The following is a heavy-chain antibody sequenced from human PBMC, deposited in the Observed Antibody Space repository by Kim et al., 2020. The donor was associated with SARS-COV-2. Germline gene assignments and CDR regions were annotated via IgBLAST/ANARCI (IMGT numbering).Heavy chain of an antibody. V-gene: IGHV3-48*02. D-gene: IGHD3-3*01. Sequence: VKRRFTISRDNAKNSLYLQMNSLGDEDTAVYYCARSQRFLEWFYYYYGMDVWGQGTTVTVSS. J-gene: IGHJ6*02. CDR3: ARSQRFLEWFYYYYGMDV.